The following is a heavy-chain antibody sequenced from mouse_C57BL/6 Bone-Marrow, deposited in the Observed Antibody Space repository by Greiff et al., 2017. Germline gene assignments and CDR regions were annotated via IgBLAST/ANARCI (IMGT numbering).Heavy chain of an antibody. J-gene: IGHJ2*01. V-gene: IGHV1-52*01. CDR2: IDPSDSET. CDR3: ARCFYFDY. CDR1: GYTFTSYW. Sequence: VKLQESGAELVRPGSSVKLSCKASGYTFTSYWMHWVKQRPIQGLEWIGNIDPSDSETHYNQKFKDKATLTVDKSSSTAYMQLSSLTSEDSAVYYCARCFYFDYWGQGTTLTVSS.